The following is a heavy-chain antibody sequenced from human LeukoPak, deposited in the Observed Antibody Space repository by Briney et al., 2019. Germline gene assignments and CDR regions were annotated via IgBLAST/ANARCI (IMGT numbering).Heavy chain of an antibody. Sequence: SETLSLTCAVYGGSFSGYYWSWIRQLPGKGLEWIGEINHSGSTNYNPSLKSRVTISVDTSKNQFSLKLRSVTAADTAVYYCARDSRSYGYDYWGQGTLVTVSS. V-gene: IGHV4-34*01. CDR1: GGSFSGYY. CDR2: INHSGST. D-gene: IGHD5-18*01. CDR3: ARDSRSYGYDY. J-gene: IGHJ4*02.